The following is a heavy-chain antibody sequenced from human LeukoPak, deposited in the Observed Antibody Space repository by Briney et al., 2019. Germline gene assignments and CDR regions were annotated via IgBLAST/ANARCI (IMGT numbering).Heavy chain of an antibody. D-gene: IGHD4-11*01. V-gene: IGHV1-18*01. CDR1: GYTFTSYG. Sequence: ASVKASCKASGYTFTSYGISWVRQAPGQGLEWMGWISAYNGNTNYAQKLQGRVTMTTDTSTSTAYMELRSLRSDDTAVYYCASSRGYPRDYQNWGQGTLVTVSS. J-gene: IGHJ4*02. CDR3: ASSRGYPRDYQN. CDR2: ISAYNGNT.